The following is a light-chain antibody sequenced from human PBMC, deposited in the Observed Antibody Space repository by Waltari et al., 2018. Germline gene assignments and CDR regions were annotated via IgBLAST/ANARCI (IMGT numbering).Light chain of an antibody. CDR1: SSDVGGYYY. CDR3: CSYAGSYTWV. Sequence: QSALTQPRSVSGSPGRSVTISCTGTSSDVGGYYYVSWYQSHPGKAPQLMIYDVSKRPSGVPDRFSGSKSGNTASLTISGLQAEDEADYYCCSYAGSYTWVFGTGTKVTVL. CDR2: DVS. J-gene: IGLJ1*01. V-gene: IGLV2-11*01.